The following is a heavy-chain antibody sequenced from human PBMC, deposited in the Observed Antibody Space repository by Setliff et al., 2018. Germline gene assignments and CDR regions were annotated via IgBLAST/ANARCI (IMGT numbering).Heavy chain of an antibody. CDR2: LKPGDSDT. D-gene: IGHD2-15*01. V-gene: IGHV5-51*01. J-gene: IGHJ4*02. CDR1: GYTFTNYW. Sequence: LGESLKISCQGSGYTFTNYWIGWVRQMTGKGLEWMAILKPGDSDTRHSPSFQGQVTISADKSISTVYLQWSSLKASDTAIYYCARLTPETDFDYWGPGTLVTVSS. CDR3: ARLTPETDFDY.